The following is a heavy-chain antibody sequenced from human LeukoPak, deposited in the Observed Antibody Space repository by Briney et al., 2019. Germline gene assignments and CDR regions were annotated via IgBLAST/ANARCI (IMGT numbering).Heavy chain of an antibody. J-gene: IGHJ4*02. CDR1: GGTFSSYA. V-gene: IGHV1-18*01. Sequence: SSVKVSCKASGGTFSSYAISWVRQAPGQGLEWMGWISGYNGDTNRAQKLQGRVTLTTDTSTNTAYMELRSLRSDDTAVYYCAVRNRSSWSPFDYWGQGTLVTVSS. CDR2: ISGYNGDT. D-gene: IGHD6-13*01. CDR3: AVRNRSSWSPFDY.